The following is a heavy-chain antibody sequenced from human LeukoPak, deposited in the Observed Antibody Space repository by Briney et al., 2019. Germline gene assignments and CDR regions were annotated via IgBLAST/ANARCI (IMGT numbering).Heavy chain of an antibody. J-gene: IGHJ5*02. Sequence: GSSVRVSCKASGGTFSSYAISWVRQAPGQGLEWMGGIIPIFGTANYAQKFQSRVTITTDESTSTAYMELSSLRSEDTAVYYCARSQDSSSLGGFDPWGQGTLVTVSS. CDR2: IIPIFGTA. CDR3: ARSQDSSSLGGFDP. D-gene: IGHD6-13*01. V-gene: IGHV1-69*05. CDR1: GGTFSSYA.